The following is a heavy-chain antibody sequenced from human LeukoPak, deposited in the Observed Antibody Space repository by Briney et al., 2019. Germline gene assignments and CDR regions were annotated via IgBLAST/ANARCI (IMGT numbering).Heavy chain of an antibody. D-gene: IGHD3-16*01. Sequence: GGSLRLSCAASGFTFSNAWMSWVRQAPGKGLEWVSVIYSGGSTYYADSVKGRFTISRDNSKNTLYLQMNSLRAEDTAVYYCARDLGNWGRQAIGYWGQGTLVTVSS. CDR3: ARDLGNWGRQAIGY. CDR1: GFTFSNAW. V-gene: IGHV3-53*01. J-gene: IGHJ4*02. CDR2: IYSGGST.